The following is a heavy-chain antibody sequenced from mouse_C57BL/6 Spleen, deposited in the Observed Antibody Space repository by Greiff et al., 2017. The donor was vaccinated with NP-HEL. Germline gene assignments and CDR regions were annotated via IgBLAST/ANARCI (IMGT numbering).Heavy chain of an antibody. Sequence: VQLKQSGAELVRPGASVKLSCTASGFNIKDDYMHWVKQRPEQGLEWIGWIDPENGDTEYASKFQGKATITADTSSHTAYLQLSSLTSEDTAVYYCTTDGNYMYFDVWGTGTTVTVSS. J-gene: IGHJ1*03. CDR3: TTDGNYMYFDV. CDR1: GFNIKDDY. V-gene: IGHV14-4*01. D-gene: IGHD2-1*01. CDR2: IDPENGDT.